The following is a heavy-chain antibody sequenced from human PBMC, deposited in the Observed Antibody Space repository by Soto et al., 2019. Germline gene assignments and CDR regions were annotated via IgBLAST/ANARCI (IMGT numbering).Heavy chain of an antibody. CDR2: ITGSGGTS. V-gene: IGHV3-23*01. CDR1: GFTFSNYV. J-gene: IGHJ4*02. D-gene: IGHD3-3*01. Sequence: GGSLRLSCAASGFTFSNYVMSWVCQAPGKGLEWVSTITGSGGTSYYGDSVKGRLTISRDNSKNTLYLQMNSLRAEDTAVYYCAKVDGYYDFWSGYYWDYWGQGTLVTVSS. CDR3: AKVDGYYDFWSGYYWDY.